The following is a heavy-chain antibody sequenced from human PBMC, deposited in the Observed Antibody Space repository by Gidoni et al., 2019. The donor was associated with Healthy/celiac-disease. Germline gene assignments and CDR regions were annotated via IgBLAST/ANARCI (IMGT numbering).Heavy chain of an antibody. CDR2: INHSGST. J-gene: IGHJ5*02. Sequence: GLEWIGEINHSGSTNYNPSLKSRVTISVDTSKNQFSLKLSSVTAADTAVYYCARGPMQTAAAAHNWFDPWGQGTLVTVSS. D-gene: IGHD6-13*01. CDR3: ARGPMQTAAAAHNWFDP. V-gene: IGHV4-34*01.